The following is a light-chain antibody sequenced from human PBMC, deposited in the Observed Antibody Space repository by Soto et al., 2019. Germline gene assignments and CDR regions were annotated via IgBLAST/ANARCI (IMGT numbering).Light chain of an antibody. J-gene: IGLJ1*01. CDR2: EVS. CDR1: SSDVGGYNY. V-gene: IGLV2-14*01. Sequence: QSVLTQPASVSGSPGQSITISCTGTSSDVGGYNYVSWYQQNPGKAPKLMIYEVSNRPSGVSNRFSGSKSGNMASLTISGLQAEDEVDYYCSSYAGSYYVFGTGTKFTVL. CDR3: SSYAGSYYV.